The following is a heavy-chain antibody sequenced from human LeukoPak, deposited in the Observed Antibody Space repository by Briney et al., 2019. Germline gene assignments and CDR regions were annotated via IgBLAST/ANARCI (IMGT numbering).Heavy chain of an antibody. V-gene: IGHV3-23*01. D-gene: IGHD3-10*01. CDR3: AKALWPDYYYYGMDV. CDR1: GFTFSSYA. CDR2: ISGSGDST. Sequence: PGGSLRLSCAASGFTFSSYAMTWVRQAPGEGLEWVSAISGSGDSTYYADSVKGRFTVSRDNSKNTLYLQMNSLRAEDTAVYYCAKALWPDYYYYGMDVWGQGTTVTVSS. J-gene: IGHJ6*02.